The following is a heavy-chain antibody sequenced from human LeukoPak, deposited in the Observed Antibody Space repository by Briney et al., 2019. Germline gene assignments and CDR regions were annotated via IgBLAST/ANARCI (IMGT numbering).Heavy chain of an antibody. D-gene: IGHD6-19*01. J-gene: IGHJ4*02. CDR2: IIPIFGTA. Sequence: SVTVSCKASGGTFSSYAISWVRQAPGQGLEWMGGIIPIFGTANYAQKFQGRVTITADKSTSTAYMELSSLRSEDTAVCYCARRRLLYSSGWYSFDYWGQGTLVTVSS. CDR1: GGTFSSYA. CDR3: ARRRLLYSSGWYSFDY. V-gene: IGHV1-69*06.